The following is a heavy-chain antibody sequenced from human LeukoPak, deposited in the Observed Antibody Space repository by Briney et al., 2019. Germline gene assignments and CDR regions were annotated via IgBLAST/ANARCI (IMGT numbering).Heavy chain of an antibody. CDR2: IYTSGST. V-gene: IGHV4-4*07. CDR1: GGSISSYY. D-gene: IGHD3-22*01. CDR3: AREGDYYDSSGFDY. J-gene: IGHJ4*02. Sequence: SETLSLTCTVSGGSISSYYWGWIRQPAGKGLEWIGRIYTSGSTNYNPSLKSRVTMSVDTSKNQFSLKLSSVTAADTAVYYCAREGDYYDSSGFDYWGQGTLVTVSS.